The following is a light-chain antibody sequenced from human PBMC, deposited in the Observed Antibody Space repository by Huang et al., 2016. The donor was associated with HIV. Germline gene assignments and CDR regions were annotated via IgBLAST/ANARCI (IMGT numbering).Light chain of an antibody. V-gene: IGKV1-39*01. J-gene: IGKJ4*01. CDR2: SST. Sequence: DIQVTQSPSSLSASVGDRVTITCRTSQRISSHLSWYQQKIGKGPNLLIYSSTVLQSGVPSRLTGSGSGTDFTLTINSLQPEDFATYYCQQTYSAPVTFGGGTRVEIK. CDR1: QRISSH. CDR3: QQTYSAPVT.